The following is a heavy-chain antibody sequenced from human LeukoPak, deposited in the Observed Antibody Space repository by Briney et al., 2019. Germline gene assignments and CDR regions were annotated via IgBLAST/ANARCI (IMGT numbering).Heavy chain of an antibody. V-gene: IGHV4-39*07. D-gene: IGHD3-3*01. Sequence: SETLSLTCTVSGGSISSSSYYWGWIRQPPGKGLEWIGSIYYSGSTNYNPSLKSRVTISVDTSKNQFSLKLSSVTAADTAVYYCARGRSTLSSDYYYYYYMDVWGKGTTVTVSS. CDR2: IYYSGST. CDR1: GGSISSSSYY. J-gene: IGHJ6*03. CDR3: ARGRSTLSSDYYYYYYMDV.